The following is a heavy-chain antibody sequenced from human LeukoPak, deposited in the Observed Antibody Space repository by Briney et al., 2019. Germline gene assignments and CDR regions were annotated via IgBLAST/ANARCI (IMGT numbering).Heavy chain of an antibody. J-gene: IGHJ4*02. D-gene: IGHD5-12*01. Sequence: PGGSLRLACAAAGFTFSSYSMSCDRQAPGKGLEWVSSISGIGGSTYYGDSGKGRLPISRDNSNKTLYLQMNSLRAEDTAVYYCARNSGYGYYFDYWGQGTLVTVSS. V-gene: IGHV3-23*01. CDR1: GFTFSSYS. CDR2: ISGIGGST. CDR3: ARNSGYGYYFDY.